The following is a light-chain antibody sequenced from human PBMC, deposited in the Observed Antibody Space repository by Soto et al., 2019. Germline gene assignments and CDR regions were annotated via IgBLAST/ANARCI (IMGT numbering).Light chain of an antibody. Sequence: EIVLTQSPVTLSLSPGERATLSCRASQSVTSSYLAWYQQKPGQAPRLLIYGASSRATGIPDRFGGSGSGTDFTLTISRLKPEDFAVYYCQQYGGSPWTFGQGTKVDIK. CDR2: GAS. CDR1: QSVTSSY. CDR3: QQYGGSPWT. V-gene: IGKV3-20*01. J-gene: IGKJ1*01.